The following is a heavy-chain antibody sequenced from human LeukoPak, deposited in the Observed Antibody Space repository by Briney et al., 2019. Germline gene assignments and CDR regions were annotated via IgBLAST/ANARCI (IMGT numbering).Heavy chain of an antibody. CDR2: IYYSGST. J-gene: IGHJ4*02. Sequence: SETLSLTCSVSGGSINNYYWSWIRQPPGKGLEWIAYIYYSGSTNYNPSLKSRVTISVDTSKNQFSLMLSSVTAADTAVYYCARHNARLRGWIGEVDFWGQGALVTVSS. CDR1: GGSINNYY. D-gene: IGHD3-10*01. V-gene: IGHV4-59*08. CDR3: ARHNARLRGWIGEVDF.